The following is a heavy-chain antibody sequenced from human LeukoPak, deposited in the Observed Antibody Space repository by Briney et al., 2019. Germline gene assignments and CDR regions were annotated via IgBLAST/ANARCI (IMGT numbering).Heavy chain of an antibody. CDR3: ARGGTTVTPGLLWFDP. V-gene: IGHV4-59*11. Sequence: SETLSLTCSVSGGSISRHYWSWIRQPPGKGLEWIGYIYYSGSTKYNPSLKSRVTISVDTSKNQFSLKLSSVTAADTAVYYCARGGTTVTPGLLWFDPWGQGTLVTVSS. CDR1: GGSISRHY. J-gene: IGHJ5*02. D-gene: IGHD4-17*01. CDR2: IYYSGST.